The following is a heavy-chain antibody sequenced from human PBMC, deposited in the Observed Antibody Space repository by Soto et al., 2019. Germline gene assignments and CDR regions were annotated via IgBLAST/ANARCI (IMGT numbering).Heavy chain of an antibody. CDR3: ATDGTGRGGVDY. CDR2: MKQDGSEQ. V-gene: IGHV3-7*04. Sequence: EVQLVESGGGLVQPGGSLRLSCAASGFTFSSYWMSWVRQAPGKGLEWVANMKQDGSEQYYVGSVKGRFTISRDNAGNSLYRQMTRLRAEEAAVYFGATDGTGRGGVDYWGQGTLVTVSS. D-gene: IGHD3-10*01. J-gene: IGHJ4*02. CDR1: GFTFSSYW.